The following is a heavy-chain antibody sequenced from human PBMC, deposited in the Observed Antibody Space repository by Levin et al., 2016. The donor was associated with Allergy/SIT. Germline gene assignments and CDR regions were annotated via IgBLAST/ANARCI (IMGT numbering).Heavy chain of an antibody. D-gene: IGHD3-16*01. J-gene: IGHJ5*02. Sequence: VRQMPGKGLEWMGRIDPSDSYTNYSPSFQGHVTISADKSISTAYLQWSSLKASDTAMYYCARHMGRDWFDPWGQGTLVTVSS. V-gene: IGHV5-10-1*01. CDR3: ARHMGRDWFDP. CDR2: IDPSDSYT.